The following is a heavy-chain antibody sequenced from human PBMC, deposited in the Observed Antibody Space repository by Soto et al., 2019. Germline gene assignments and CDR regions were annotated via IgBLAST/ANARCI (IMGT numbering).Heavy chain of an antibody. V-gene: IGHV3-23*01. J-gene: IGHJ6*03. D-gene: IGHD1-26*01. Sequence: EVQLLESGGGLVQPGGSLRLSCAASGFTFNNYAISWVRQAPGKGLEWVSTITGSGDSAYYADSVKGRFIISRDNSKNTRYMQMHSLGAEDSAIYYCAKGRGTNYYYHMDVWGGGTTVIVSS. CDR2: ITGSGDSA. CDR1: GFTFNNYA. CDR3: AKGRGTNYYYHMDV.